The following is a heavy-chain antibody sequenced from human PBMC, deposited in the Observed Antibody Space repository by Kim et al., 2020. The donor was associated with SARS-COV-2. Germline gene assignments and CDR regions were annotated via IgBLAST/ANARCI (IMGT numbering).Heavy chain of an antibody. D-gene: IGHD1-26*01. J-gene: IGHJ4*02. Sequence: SETLSLTCTVSGGSISSYYWSWIRQPPGKGLEWIGYIYYSGSTNYNPSLKSRVTISVDTSKNQFSLKLSSVTAAYTAVYYCARVAGRVPIVGATLIDYWGQGTLVTVSS. CDR1: GGSISSYY. CDR2: IYYSGST. V-gene: IGHV4-59*01. CDR3: ARVAGRVPIVGATLIDY.